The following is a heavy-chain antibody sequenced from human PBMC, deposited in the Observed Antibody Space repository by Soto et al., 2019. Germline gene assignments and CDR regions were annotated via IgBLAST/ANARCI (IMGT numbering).Heavy chain of an antibody. CDR1: GGSFSGYY. CDR2: INHSGST. V-gene: IGHV4-34*01. D-gene: IGHD1-1*01. Sequence: SETLSLTCAVYGGSFSGYYWSWIRQPPGKGLEWIGEINHSGSTNYNPSLKSRVTISVDTSKNQFSLKLSSVTAADTAVYYCARKWRNWNQNWFDPWGQGTLVTVSS. CDR3: ARKWRNWNQNWFDP. J-gene: IGHJ5*02.